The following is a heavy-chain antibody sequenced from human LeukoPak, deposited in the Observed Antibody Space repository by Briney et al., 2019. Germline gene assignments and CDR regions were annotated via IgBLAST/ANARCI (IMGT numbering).Heavy chain of an antibody. CDR2: INWRSGSI. D-gene: IGHD3-22*01. CDR1: GFTFSSYS. V-gene: IGHV3-9*01. J-gene: IGHJ3*02. Sequence: GGSLRLSCAASGFTFSSYSMNWVRQAPGKGLEWVSGINWRSGSIGYVDSVKGRFTISRDNAKHSLYLQMNSLRAEDTALYYCAKDGSSSGYPYDAFDIWGQGTMVTVSS. CDR3: AKDGSSSGYPYDAFDI.